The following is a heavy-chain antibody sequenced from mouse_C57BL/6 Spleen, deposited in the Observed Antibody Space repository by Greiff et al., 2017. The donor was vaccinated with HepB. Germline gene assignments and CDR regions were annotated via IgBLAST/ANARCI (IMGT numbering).Heavy chain of an antibody. D-gene: IGHD1-1*01. V-gene: IGHV1-18*01. CDR3: ARGLLWYFDV. CDR1: GYTFTDYN. Sequence: EVKLVESGPELVKPGASVKIPCKASGYTFTDYNMDWVKQSHGKSLEWIGDINPNNGGTIYNQKFKGKATLTVDKSSSTAYMELRSLTSEDTAVYYCARGLLWYFDVWGTGTTVTVSS. CDR2: INPNNGGT. J-gene: IGHJ1*03.